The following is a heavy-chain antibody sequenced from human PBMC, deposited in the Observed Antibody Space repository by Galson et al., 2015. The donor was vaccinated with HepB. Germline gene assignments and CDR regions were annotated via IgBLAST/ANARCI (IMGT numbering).Heavy chain of an antibody. D-gene: IGHD5-18*01. CDR3: ARITVDTASLNFDY. J-gene: IGHJ4*02. Sequence: PALVKPTQTLTLTCTVSGFSLSNARMDVSWIRQPPGKALEWLAHIFSNDEKSYSTSLKSRLTISKDTSKSQVVLTMTNMDPVDTATYYCARITVDTASLNFDYWGQGTLVTVSS. CDR2: IFSNDEK. CDR1: GFSLSNARMD. V-gene: IGHV2-26*01.